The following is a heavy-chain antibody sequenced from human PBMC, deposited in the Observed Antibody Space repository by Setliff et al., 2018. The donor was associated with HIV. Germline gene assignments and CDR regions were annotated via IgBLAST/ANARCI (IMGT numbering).Heavy chain of an antibody. D-gene: IGHD6-19*01. J-gene: IGHJ5*02. V-gene: IGHV3-7*01. Sequence: GGSLRLSCAASGFTFSSYWMSWVRQAPGKGLEWVANINQGGSEKYYVDSVKGRFTISRDNAKNSLYLQMNTLRAEDTAVYYCAREWAVAGGNWFDPWGQGTLVTVSS. CDR1: GFTFSSYW. CDR3: AREWAVAGGNWFDP. CDR2: INQGGSEK.